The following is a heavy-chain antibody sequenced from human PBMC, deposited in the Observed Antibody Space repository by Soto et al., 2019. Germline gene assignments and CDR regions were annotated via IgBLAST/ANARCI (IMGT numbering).Heavy chain of an antibody. V-gene: IGHV2-5*01. CDR1: GFSLSISGVG. J-gene: IGHJ4*01. D-gene: IGHD6-13*01. CDR2: SYWTGDK. Sequence: SGPMLVNPRQTLTLSCTLSGFSLSISGVGLGWVRQPPGKALEWLALSYWTGDKWYXPXLXSRLTVTKYTLKKQVFLTMAEMYPVDSGTYYCSHTGSYSSTSNYLVYGRHGTSLAASS. CDR3: SHTGSYSSTSNYLVY.